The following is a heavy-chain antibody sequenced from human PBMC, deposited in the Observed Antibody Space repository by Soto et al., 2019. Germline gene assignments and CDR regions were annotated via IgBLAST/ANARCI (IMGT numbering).Heavy chain of an antibody. D-gene: IGHD2-15*01. CDR2: IYPGDSDT. CDR1: GYSFTSYW. CDR3: AILLYCSGGSCYPGYYYYGMDV. Sequence: GESLKISCKGSGYSFTSYWIGWVRQMPGKGLEWMGIIYPGDSDTRYSPSFQGQVTISADKSISTAYLQWSSLKASDTAMYYCAILLYCSGGSCYPGYYYYGMDVWGQGTTVTVSS. V-gene: IGHV5-51*01. J-gene: IGHJ6*02.